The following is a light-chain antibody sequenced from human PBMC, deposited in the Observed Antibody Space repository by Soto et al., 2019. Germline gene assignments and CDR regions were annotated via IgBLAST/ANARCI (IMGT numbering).Light chain of an antibody. CDR1: NSDVGGYNY. J-gene: IGLJ3*02. V-gene: IGLV2-14*01. CDR3: SSYKSSSFWV. CDR2: EVS. Sequence: QSVLTQPASVSGSPGQSITISCTGTNSDVGGYNYVSWYQQHPGKAPKVMIYEVSNRPSGVSNRFSGSKSGNTAALTISGLQAEDEADYYCSSYKSSSFWVFGGGTKLTVL.